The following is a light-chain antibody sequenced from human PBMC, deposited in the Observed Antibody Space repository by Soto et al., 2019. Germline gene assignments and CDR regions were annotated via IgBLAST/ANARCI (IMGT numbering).Light chain of an antibody. CDR2: GAS. CDR3: QQYGSSPFR. V-gene: IGKV3-20*01. Sequence: EIVLTQSPGTLSLSPGERATLSCRASQSVSSSYLAWYQQKPGQAPRPLIYGASSRATGIPDRFSGSGSGTDFTLTISRLEPEDFAVYYCQQYGSSPFRFGQGTKVDIK. CDR1: QSVSSSY. J-gene: IGKJ1*01.